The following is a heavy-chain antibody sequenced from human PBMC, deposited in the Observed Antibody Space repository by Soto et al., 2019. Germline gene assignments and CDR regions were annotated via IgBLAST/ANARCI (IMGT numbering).Heavy chain of an antibody. V-gene: IGHV1-18*01. J-gene: IGHJ4*02. Sequence: QVQLVQSGAEVKKPGASVKVSCKASGYTFASYAISWMRQAPGQGLEWMGWISAYNGNANYAQKLQGRVTMTTDTSTSPAYRELRSLRSDDTGVYYCARDPPPPDYWGQGTLVTVSS. CDR1: GYTFASYA. CDR3: ARDPPPPDY. CDR2: ISAYNGNA.